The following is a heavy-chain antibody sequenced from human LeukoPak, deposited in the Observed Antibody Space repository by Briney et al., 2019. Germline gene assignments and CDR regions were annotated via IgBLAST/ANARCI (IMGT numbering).Heavy chain of an antibody. J-gene: IGHJ6*02. Sequence: GGSLRLSCSASEFTFSNFWMSWVRQAPGKGPEWVANIKQDGSEKYYVDSVKGRFTISRDNAETSLHLQMNSLRAEDTAIYYCAREGVVLWFGELLSIGMDVWGQGTTVTVSS. D-gene: IGHD3-10*01. CDR3: AREGVVLWFGELLSIGMDV. V-gene: IGHV3-7*01. CDR1: EFTFSNFW. CDR2: IKQDGSEK.